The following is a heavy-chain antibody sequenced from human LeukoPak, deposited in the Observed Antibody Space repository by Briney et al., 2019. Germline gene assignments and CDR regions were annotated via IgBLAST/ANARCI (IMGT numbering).Heavy chain of an antibody. D-gene: IGHD1-26*01. V-gene: IGHV3-66*01. CDR3: ARDWGGRNRYDY. Sequence: AGGSLRLSCAASGFTASSNYMTWLRQAPGKGLEWVSILYSGGSAYHTDSVKGRFTFSRDNSKNTLYLQMNSLRAEDTAVYYCARDWGGRNRYDYWGQGTLVTVSS. J-gene: IGHJ4*02. CDR1: GFTASSNY. CDR2: LYSGGSA.